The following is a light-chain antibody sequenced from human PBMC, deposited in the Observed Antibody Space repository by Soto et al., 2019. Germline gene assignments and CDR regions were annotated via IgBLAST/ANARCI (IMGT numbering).Light chain of an antibody. CDR3: QQDGSSPPWT. J-gene: IGKJ1*01. V-gene: IGKV3-20*01. CDR2: GAS. Sequence: EIVLTQSPGTLSLSPGERATLSCRASQSVSSSYLAWYQQKPGQAPRLLIYGASSRATGIPDRFSGSGSGTDFTLTISRLEPEDFAVYDWQQDGSSPPWTFGQGTKVEIK. CDR1: QSVSSSY.